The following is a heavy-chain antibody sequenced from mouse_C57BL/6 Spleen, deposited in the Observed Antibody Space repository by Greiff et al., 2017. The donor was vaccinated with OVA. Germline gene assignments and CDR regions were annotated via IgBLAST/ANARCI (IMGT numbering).Heavy chain of an antibody. V-gene: IGHV5-4*01. Sequence: EVMLVESGGGLVKPGGSLKLSCAASGFTFSSYAMSWVRQTPEKRLEWVATISDGGSYTYYPDNVKGRFTISRDNAKNNLYLQMSHLKSEDTAMYYCAREDSSGYWFAYWGQGTLVTVSA. J-gene: IGHJ3*01. CDR3: AREDSSGYWFAY. CDR2: ISDGGSYT. CDR1: GFTFSSYA. D-gene: IGHD3-2*02.